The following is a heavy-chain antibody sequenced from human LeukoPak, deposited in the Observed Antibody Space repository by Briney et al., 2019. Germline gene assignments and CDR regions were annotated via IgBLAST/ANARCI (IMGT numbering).Heavy chain of an antibody. CDR2: IYST. CDR1: GGSISSYS. J-gene: IGHJ4*02. Sequence: SETLSLTCTVSGGSISSYSWSWIRQPAGKGLEWIGRIYSTNYNPSLKSRVTISVDTTKNQFSLRLSSVTAADTAVYYCARGESSSWYYFNYWGQGTLVTVSS. V-gene: IGHV4-4*07. CDR3: ARGESSSWYYFNY. D-gene: IGHD6-13*01.